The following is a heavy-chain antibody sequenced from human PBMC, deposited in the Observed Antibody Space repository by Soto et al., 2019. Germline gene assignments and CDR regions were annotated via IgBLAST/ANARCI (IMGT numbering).Heavy chain of an antibody. CDR1: GFTFSSYA. D-gene: IGHD2-8*01. CDR3: AKDIVLMVYTLYYYYGMDV. V-gene: IGHV3-30*18. CDR2: ISYDGSNK. Sequence: GSLRLSCAASGFTFSSYAMSWVRQAPGKGLEWVAVISYDGSNKYYADSVKGRFTISRDNSKNTLYLQMNSLRAEDTAVYYCAKDIVLMVYTLYYYYGMDVWGQGTTVTVSS. J-gene: IGHJ6*02.